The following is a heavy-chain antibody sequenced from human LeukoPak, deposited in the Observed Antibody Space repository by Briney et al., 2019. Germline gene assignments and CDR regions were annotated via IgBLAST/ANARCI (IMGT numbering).Heavy chain of an antibody. J-gene: IGHJ4*02. CDR2: ITVASGNT. Sequence: ASVKVSCKTFGFNFITSSIYWVRQAPGQRLEWLGWITVASGNTRYSDNLQGRVTLTRDTSANTLYLDLSDLRSEDTAVYYCARGRSGSYYSFDYWGQGTLVTVSS. V-gene: IGHV1-3*01. D-gene: IGHD1-26*01. CDR1: GFNFITSS. CDR3: ARGRSGSYYSFDY.